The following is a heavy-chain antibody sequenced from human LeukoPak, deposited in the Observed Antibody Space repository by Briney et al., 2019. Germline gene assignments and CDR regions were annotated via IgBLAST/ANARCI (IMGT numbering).Heavy chain of an antibody. CDR1: GGSLSSYY. D-gene: IGHD6-19*01. CDR3: ARDSWAGTPQDYYYYGMDV. J-gene: IGHJ6*02. V-gene: IGHV4-59*01. Sequence: SETLSLTCTVSGGSLSSYYWSWIRQPPGKGLEWIGYIYYSGSTNYNPSLKSRVTISVDTSKNQFSLKLSSVTAADTAVYYCARDSWAGTPQDYYYYGMDVWGQGTTVTVSS. CDR2: IYYSGST.